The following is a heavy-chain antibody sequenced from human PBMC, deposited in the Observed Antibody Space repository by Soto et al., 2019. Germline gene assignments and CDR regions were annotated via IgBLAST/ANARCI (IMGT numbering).Heavy chain of an antibody. V-gene: IGHV4-34*01. CDR2: INHSGST. J-gene: IGHJ4*02. D-gene: IGHD3-3*01. CDR3: ARRGRVLEWLLFQGGFDY. Sequence: PSETLSLTCAVYGGSFSGYYWSWIRQPPGKGLEWIGEINHSGSTNYNPSLKSRVTISVDTSKNQFSLKLSSVTAADTAVYYCARRGRVLEWLLFQGGFDYWGQGTLVTVSS. CDR1: GGSFSGYY.